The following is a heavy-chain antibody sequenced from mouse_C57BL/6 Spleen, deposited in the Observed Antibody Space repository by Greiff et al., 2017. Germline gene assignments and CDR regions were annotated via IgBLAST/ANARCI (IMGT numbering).Heavy chain of an antibody. CDR2: ISRGGDYI. Sequence: EVKLMESGAGLVKPGGSLKLSCAASGFTFSSYAMSWVRQTPGKRLEWVAYISRGGDYIYYADTVKGRFTISRDNARNTLYLQMSSRESEGTAMYYCTRRGFDYWGQGTTLTVSS. CDR3: TRRGFDY. V-gene: IGHV5-9-1*02. CDR1: GFTFSSYA. J-gene: IGHJ2*01.